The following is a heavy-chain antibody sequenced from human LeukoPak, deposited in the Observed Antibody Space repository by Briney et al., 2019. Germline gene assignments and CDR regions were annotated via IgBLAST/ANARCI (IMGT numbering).Heavy chain of an antibody. CDR1: GGSISSGGYY. J-gene: IGHJ6*03. V-gene: IGHV4-31*11. D-gene: IGHD3-22*01. CDR2: IYYSGST. CDR3: ARVSGYYDSIIEPYMDV. Sequence: PSQTLSLTCAVSGGSISSGGYYWSWIRQHPGKGLEWIGYIYYSGSTYYNPSLKSRVTISVDTSKNQFSLKLSSVTAADTAVYYCARVSGYYDSIIEPYMDVWGKGTTVTVSS.